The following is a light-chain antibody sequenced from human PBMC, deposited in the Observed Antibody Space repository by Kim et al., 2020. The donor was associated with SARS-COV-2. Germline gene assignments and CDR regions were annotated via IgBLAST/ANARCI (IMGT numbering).Light chain of an antibody. CDR3: QQYNNWRGS. CDR2: GAS. Sequence: VSPGERATLSCRASQSVSNNLAWYQQKPGQAPRLLISGASTRATGIPARFSGSGSGTEFTLTISSLQSEDFAVYYCQQYNNWRGSFGGGTKVDIK. J-gene: IGKJ4*01. V-gene: IGKV3-15*01. CDR1: QSVSNN.